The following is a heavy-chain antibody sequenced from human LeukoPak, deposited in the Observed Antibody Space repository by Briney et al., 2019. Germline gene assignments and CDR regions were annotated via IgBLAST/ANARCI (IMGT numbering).Heavy chain of an antibody. Sequence: SETLSLTCAVYGGSFSGYWWSWIRQPPGKGLEWIGEINHSGSTNYNPSLKGRVTISVDTSKNQFSLKLTSVTAADTAVYYWARSTNPRDAFDIWGQGTMVTVSS. D-gene: IGHD1-1*01. V-gene: IGHV4-34*01. CDR1: GGSFSGYW. J-gene: IGHJ3*02. CDR3: ARSTNPRDAFDI. CDR2: INHSGST.